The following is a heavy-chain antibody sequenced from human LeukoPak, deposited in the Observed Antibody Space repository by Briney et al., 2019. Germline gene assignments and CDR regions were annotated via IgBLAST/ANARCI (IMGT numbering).Heavy chain of an antibody. D-gene: IGHD2-15*01. CDR3: ARIRRTMGYCSGGSCANFDS. CDR1: GGSIGSSSHY. CDR2: IYYSGRT. Sequence: SETLSLTCIVSGGSIGSSSHYWGWIRQPPGKGLEWIGSIYYSGRTYYNPSLKSRVTISVDTSKNQFSLKLSSVTAADTAVCYCARIRRTMGYCSGGSCANFDSWGQGTLVTVSS. J-gene: IGHJ4*02. V-gene: IGHV4-39*01.